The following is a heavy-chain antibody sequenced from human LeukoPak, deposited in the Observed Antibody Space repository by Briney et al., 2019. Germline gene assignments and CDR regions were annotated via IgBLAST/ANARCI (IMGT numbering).Heavy chain of an antibody. CDR1: GHSISMNYY. V-gene: IGHV4-38-2*01. J-gene: IGHJ3*02. Sequence: SETLSLTCAVSGHSISMNYYWGWIRQPPGKGLEWIGSIYHSGSTYYNPSLKSRVTISVDTSKNQFSLKLSSVTAADTAVYYCASSVAGNCFDIWGQGTMVTVSS. CDR3: ASSVAGNCFDI. D-gene: IGHD6-19*01. CDR2: IYHSGST.